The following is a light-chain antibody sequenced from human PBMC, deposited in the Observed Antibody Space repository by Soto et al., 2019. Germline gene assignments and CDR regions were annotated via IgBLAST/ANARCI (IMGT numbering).Light chain of an antibody. CDR2: EVS. J-gene: IGLJ3*02. CDR3: SSYTSISTPV. CDR1: SSDVGSYNY. Sequence: QSALTQPASVSGSPGQSITISCTGTSSDVGSYNYVSWYQQHPGKAPKLMIYEVSNRPSGVSNRFSGSKSGNTASLTISGLQAEDEANYYFSSYTSISTPVFGGGTKLTVL. V-gene: IGLV2-14*01.